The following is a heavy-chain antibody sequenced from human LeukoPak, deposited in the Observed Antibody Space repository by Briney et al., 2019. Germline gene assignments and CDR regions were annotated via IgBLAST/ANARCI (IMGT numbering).Heavy chain of an antibody. CDR1: GGSISSYY. Sequence: SETLSLTCTVSGGSISSYYWSWIRQPAGKGLEWIGRIYYSGSTNYNPSLKSRVTISVDTSKNQFSLKLSSVTAADTAVYYCARDPANYYDSSGYYFDAFDIWGQGTMVTVSS. CDR2: IYYSGST. V-gene: IGHV4-4*07. D-gene: IGHD3-22*01. J-gene: IGHJ3*02. CDR3: ARDPANYYDSSGYYFDAFDI.